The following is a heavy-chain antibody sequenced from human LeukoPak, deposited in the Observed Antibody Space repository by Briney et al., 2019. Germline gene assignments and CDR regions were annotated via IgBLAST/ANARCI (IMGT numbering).Heavy chain of an antibody. D-gene: IGHD1-26*01. V-gene: IGHV3-53*01. Sequence: GGSLRLSCAASGFTVSSNYMSWVRQAPGKGLDWVSVIYSGGNTYYADSVKGRFTISRDNSKNTLYLEMNSLRAEDTAVYYCARDRVGATTNFDYWGQGTLVTVSS. CDR2: IYSGGNT. CDR3: ARDRVGATTNFDY. CDR1: GFTVSSNY. J-gene: IGHJ4*02.